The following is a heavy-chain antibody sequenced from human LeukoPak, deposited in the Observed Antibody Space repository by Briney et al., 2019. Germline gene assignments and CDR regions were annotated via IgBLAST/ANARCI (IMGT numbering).Heavy chain of an antibody. V-gene: IGHV4-34*01. J-gene: IGHJ6*02. CDR2: INHSGST. D-gene: IGHD5-18*01. CDR1: GGSFSGYY. Sequence: PSETLSLTCAVYGGSFSGYYWSWIRQPPGKGLEWIGEINHSGSTNYNPSLKSRVTISVDTSKNQFSLKLSSVTAADTAVYHCARGGGIYSYGLYYYYYGMDVWGQGTTVTVSS. CDR3: ARGGGIYSYGLYYYYYGMDV.